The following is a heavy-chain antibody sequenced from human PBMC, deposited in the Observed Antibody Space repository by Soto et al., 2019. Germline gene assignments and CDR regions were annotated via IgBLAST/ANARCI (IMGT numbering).Heavy chain of an antibody. V-gene: IGHV3-7*01. CDR1: GFTFSSYW. CDR3: ARVFGTAVAYAFDI. Sequence: PGGSLRLSCAASGFTFSSYWMSWVRQAPGKGLEWVANIKQDGSEKYYVDSVKGRFTISRDNAKNSLYLQMNSLRAEDTAVYYRARVFGTAVAYAFDIWGQGTMVTVSS. CDR2: IKQDGSEK. J-gene: IGHJ3*02. D-gene: IGHD6-19*01.